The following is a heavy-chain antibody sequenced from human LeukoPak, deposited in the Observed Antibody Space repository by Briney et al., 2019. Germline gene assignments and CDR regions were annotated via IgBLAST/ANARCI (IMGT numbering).Heavy chain of an antibody. CDR1: GFTFSSYW. CDR3: ARDWFDGDYDRFDY. V-gene: IGHV3-7*03. Sequence: PGGSLRLSCAVSGFTFSSYWMSWFHQAPGKGLEWVVNINQDGSQKFSVDSVKGRFTISRDNAKNSLSLQMNSLRVEDTAVYYCARDWFDGDYDRFDYWGQGTLVTVSS. D-gene: IGHD4-17*01. J-gene: IGHJ4*02. CDR2: INQDGSQK.